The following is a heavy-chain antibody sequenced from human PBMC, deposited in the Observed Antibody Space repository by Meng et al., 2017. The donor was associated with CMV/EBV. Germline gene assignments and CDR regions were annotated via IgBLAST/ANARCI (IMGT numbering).Heavy chain of an antibody. CDR3: ARDGSTDYYGSGRFDP. V-gene: IGHV4-61*02. CDR2: IYTSGST. D-gene: IGHD3-10*01. J-gene: IGHJ5*02. Sequence: GSISSGSSYWSWIRQPAGKGLEWIGRIYTSGSTNYNPSLKSRVTISVDTSKNQFSLKLSSVTAADTAVYYCARDGSTDYYGSGRFDPWGQGTLVTVSS. CDR1: GSISSGSSY.